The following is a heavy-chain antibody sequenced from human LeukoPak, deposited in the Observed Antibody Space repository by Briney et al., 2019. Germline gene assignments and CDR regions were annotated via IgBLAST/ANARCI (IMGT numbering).Heavy chain of an antibody. CDR1: GGSFSGYY. J-gene: IGHJ4*02. Sequence: SETLSLTCAVYGGSFSGYYWSWIRQPPGKGLEWIGEINHSGSTNYNPSLKSRVTISVDTSKNQFSLKLSSVTAADTAVYYCARAKEARNTRKDPSSDYWGQGTLVTVSS. CDR2: INHSGST. D-gene: IGHD2-15*01. CDR3: ARAKEARNTRKDPSSDY. V-gene: IGHV4-34*01.